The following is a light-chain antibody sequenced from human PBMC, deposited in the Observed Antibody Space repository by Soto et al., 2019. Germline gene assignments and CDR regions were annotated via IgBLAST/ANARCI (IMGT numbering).Light chain of an antibody. CDR2: GAS. J-gene: IGKJ2*01. CDR3: QQYGRSAYT. V-gene: IGKV3-20*01. Sequence: EIVLTQSPGTLYLSPGERATLSCSASQSVSSNYLAWYQQKPGQAPRLLIYGASSRATGISDRFSGSGSGTDFTLTISRLEPEDVAVYYCQQYGRSAYTVGQGTTLEIK. CDR1: QSVSSNY.